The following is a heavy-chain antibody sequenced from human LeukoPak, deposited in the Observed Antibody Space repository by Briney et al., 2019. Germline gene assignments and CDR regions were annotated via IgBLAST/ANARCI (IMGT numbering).Heavy chain of an antibody. CDR2: IYFSGNT. D-gene: IGHD3-3*01. CDR3: ARDRHYDFWSGYYTGTEFDAFDI. V-gene: IGHV4-59*12. Sequence: SETLSLTCTVSSGSIDNYYWSWIRQPPGKGLEWIAHIYFSGNTNYNPSLKSRVTMSVDTSKNQFSLKLSSVTAADTAVYYCARDRHYDFWSGYYTGTEFDAFDIWGQGTMVTVSS. CDR1: SGSIDNYY. J-gene: IGHJ3*02.